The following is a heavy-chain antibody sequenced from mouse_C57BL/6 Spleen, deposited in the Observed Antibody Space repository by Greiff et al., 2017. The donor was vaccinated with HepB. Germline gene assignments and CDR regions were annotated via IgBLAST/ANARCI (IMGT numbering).Heavy chain of an antibody. CDR2: ISDGGSYT. D-gene: IGHD2-5*01. CDR1: GFTFSSYA. J-gene: IGHJ4*01. CDR3: ASYYSKDDYYYAMDY. V-gene: IGHV5-4*01. Sequence: EVQGVESGGGLVKPGGSLKLSCAASGFTFSSYAMSWVRQTPEKRLEWVATISDGGSYTYYPDNVKGRFTISRDNAKNNLYLQMSHLKSEDTAMYYCASYYSKDDYYYAMDYWGQGTSVTVSS.